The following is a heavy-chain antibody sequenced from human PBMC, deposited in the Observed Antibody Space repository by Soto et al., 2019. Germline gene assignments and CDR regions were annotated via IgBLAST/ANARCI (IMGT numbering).Heavy chain of an antibody. J-gene: IGHJ5*02. CDR1: GFTFSDYF. D-gene: IGHD2-2*01. Sequence: GGSLRHSCAASGFTFSDYFISWIRQTPGKGLEWVSYISGSGSIIYYADSVKGRFTISRDNTKSSLYLQMSSLRAEDTAVYYCASVLPWPTYHIDHCGQGTLVTVSS. CDR2: ISGSGSII. CDR3: ASVLPWPTYHIDH. V-gene: IGHV3-11*01.